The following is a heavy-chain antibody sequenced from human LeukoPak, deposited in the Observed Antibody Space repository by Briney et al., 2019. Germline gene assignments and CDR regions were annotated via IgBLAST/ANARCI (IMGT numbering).Heavy chain of an antibody. V-gene: IGHV1-69*13. Sequence: SVKVFCKASGGTFSSYAISWVRQAPGQGLEWMGGIIPIFGTANYAQKFQGRVTITADESTSTAYMELSSLRSEDTAVYYCARGTRVAPDAFDIWGQGTMVTVSS. J-gene: IGHJ3*02. CDR1: GGTFSSYA. D-gene: IGHD2-15*01. CDR2: IIPIFGTA. CDR3: ARGTRVAPDAFDI.